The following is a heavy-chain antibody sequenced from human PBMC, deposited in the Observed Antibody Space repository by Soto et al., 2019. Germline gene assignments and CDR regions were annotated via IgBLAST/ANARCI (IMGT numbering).Heavy chain of an antibody. CDR1: GFTFSSYA. CDR3: ATSHSSSGYAFDI. CDR2: ISYDGSNK. D-gene: IGHD3-22*01. Sequence: GGSLRLSCAASGFTFSSYATHWVRQAPGKGLEWVAVISYDGSNKYYADSVKGRFTISRDNSKNTLYLQMNSLRAEDTAVYYCATSHSSSGYAFDIWGQGTMVTVSS. V-gene: IGHV3-30-3*01. J-gene: IGHJ3*02.